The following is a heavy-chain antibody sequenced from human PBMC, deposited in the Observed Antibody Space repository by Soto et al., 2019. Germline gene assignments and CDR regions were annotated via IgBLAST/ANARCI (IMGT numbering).Heavy chain of an antibody. J-gene: IGHJ5*02. CDR3: ARDRSLGANWFGP. Sequence: ASVKVSCKASGYTFTASYMHWVRQAPGQGLEWMGWINPNSGDTSYAQNFQGRVTMTRDTSINTAYMEMIRLTSDDTAVYYCARDRSLGANWFGPWGQGTLVTVSS. CDR1: GYTFTASY. V-gene: IGHV1-2*02. D-gene: IGHD2-15*01. CDR2: INPNSGDT.